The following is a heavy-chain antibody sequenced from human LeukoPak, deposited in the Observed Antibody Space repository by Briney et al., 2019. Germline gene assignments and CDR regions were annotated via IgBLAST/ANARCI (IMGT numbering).Heavy chain of an antibody. Sequence: SETLSLTCTVSGYSISSGYYWGWIRQPPGKGLEWIGSIYNSGSTYYNPSLKSRVTISVDTSKNQFSLRLSSVTAPDTAVYYCARHTSRWPNWFDPWGQGTLVTVSS. D-gene: IGHD5-24*01. CDR2: IYNSGST. J-gene: IGHJ5*02. CDR1: GYSISSGYY. CDR3: ARHTSRWPNWFDP. V-gene: IGHV4-38-2*02.